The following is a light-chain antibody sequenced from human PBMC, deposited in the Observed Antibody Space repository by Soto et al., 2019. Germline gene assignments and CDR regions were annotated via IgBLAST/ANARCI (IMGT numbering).Light chain of an antibody. J-gene: IGKJ5*01. CDR2: GAS. Sequence: EIVLTQSPATLSLSPGARAPLSCRASQSVSSYLAWYQQKPGQAPRLLIYGASTRATGIPARFSGSGSGTEFTLTISRLEPEDFAVYYCQQYGSPPITFGQGTRLEIK. CDR1: QSVSSY. CDR3: QQYGSPPIT. V-gene: IGKV3-20*01.